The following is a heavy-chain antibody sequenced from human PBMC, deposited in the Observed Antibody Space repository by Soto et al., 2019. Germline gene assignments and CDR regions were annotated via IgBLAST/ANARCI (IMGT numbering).Heavy chain of an antibody. J-gene: IGHJ1*01. Sequence: ASLKVSCKASGYTFTGYYMHWVRQAPGQGLEWMGWINPNSGGTNYAQKFQGWVTMTRDTSISTAYMELSRLRSDDTAVYYCASPGFDCSSTSCYFQHWGQGTLVTVSS. CDR2: INPNSGGT. CDR1: GYTFTGYY. CDR3: ASPGFDCSSTSCYFQH. V-gene: IGHV1-2*04. D-gene: IGHD2-2*01.